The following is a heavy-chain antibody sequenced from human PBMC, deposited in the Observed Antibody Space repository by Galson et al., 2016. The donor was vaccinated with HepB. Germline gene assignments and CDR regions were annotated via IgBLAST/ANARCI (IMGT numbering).Heavy chain of an antibody. CDR3: VRWGMLGITLDH. D-gene: IGHD2-8*01. V-gene: IGHV3-33*01. CDR2: KWNDGSES. Sequence: SLRLSRAVSGFTFRRYGMQRVRQAPGQGLEWVDDKWNDGSESHCGDSVKGRFTISRDDSKNMVYLQMNSVRGEDTAVYYCVRWGMLGITLDHWGQGTLVTVSS. J-gene: IGHJ5*02. CDR1: GFTFRRYG.